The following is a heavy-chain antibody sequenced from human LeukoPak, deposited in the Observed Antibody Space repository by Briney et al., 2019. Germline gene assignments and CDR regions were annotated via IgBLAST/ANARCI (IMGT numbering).Heavy chain of an antibody. CDR2: MNPNSGNT. D-gene: IGHD6-19*01. J-gene: IGHJ4*02. CDR3: ARVRKQWLVLDY. CDR1: GYTFTSYD. V-gene: IGHV1-8*01. Sequence: GASVKVSCKASGYTFTSYDINWVRQATGQGLEWMGWMNPNSGNTGYAQKFQGRVTMTRNTSISTAYMELSSLRSEGTAVYYCARVRKQWLVLDYWGQGTLVTVSS.